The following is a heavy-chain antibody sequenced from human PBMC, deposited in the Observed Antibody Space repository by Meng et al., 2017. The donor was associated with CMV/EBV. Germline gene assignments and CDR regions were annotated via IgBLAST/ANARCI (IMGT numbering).Heavy chain of an antibody. CDR1: GFTFSSYA. Sequence: GESLKISCAASGFTFSSYAMSWVRQAPGKGLEWVSAISGSGGSTYYADSVKGRFNISRDNSKNTLYLQMNSLRAEDTAVYYCAKVGERRGYSGFHDYWGQGTLVTVSS. V-gene: IGHV3-23*01. J-gene: IGHJ4*02. CDR2: ISGSGGST. CDR3: AKVGERRGYSGFHDY. D-gene: IGHD5-12*01.